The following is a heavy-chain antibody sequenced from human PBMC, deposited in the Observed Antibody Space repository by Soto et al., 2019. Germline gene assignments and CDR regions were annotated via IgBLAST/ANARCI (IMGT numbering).Heavy chain of an antibody. Sequence: GGSLRLSCAASGFTFSSYWMSWVRQAPGKGLEWVANIKQDGSEKYYVDSVKGRFTISRDNAKNSLYLQMNSLRAEDTAVYYCARVGVIAAIIDAFDIWGQGTMVTVSS. V-gene: IGHV3-7*01. CDR2: IKQDGSEK. CDR3: ARVGVIAAIIDAFDI. CDR1: GFTFSSYW. D-gene: IGHD2-15*01. J-gene: IGHJ3*02.